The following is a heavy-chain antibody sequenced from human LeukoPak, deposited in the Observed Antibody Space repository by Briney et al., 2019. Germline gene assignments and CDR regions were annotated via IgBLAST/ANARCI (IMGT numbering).Heavy chain of an antibody. CDR2: LYYRGTT. V-gene: IGHV4-39*02. CDR3: ARSRAYFDPFDI. Sequence: PAETLSLTCTVSGGSLSTTGDYWGWIRQTPGKGLEWIGSLYYRGTTYYNLTLTSRVTISVDTSKKNLSLSLTSVTAADTAVYFCARSRAYFDPFDIWGQGTLVTVSS. D-gene: IGHD4/OR15-4a*01. J-gene: IGHJ4*02. CDR1: GGSLSTTGDY.